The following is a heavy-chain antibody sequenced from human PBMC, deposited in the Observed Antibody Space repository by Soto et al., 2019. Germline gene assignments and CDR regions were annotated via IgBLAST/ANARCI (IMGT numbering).Heavy chain of an antibody. CDR1: GFSLSPGVG. CDR2: IYWDDDK. CDR3: AHSSYYGSGSLDY. V-gene: IGHV2-5*02. Sequence: QITLKESGPTLVKPTQTLTLTCTFSGFSLSPGVGVGWIRQPPGKALECLALIYWDDDKRYSSSLKSRLTSTKDTSKDQVVLIMTNMDPVDTATYYCAHSSYYGSGSLDYWGQGILVTVSS. J-gene: IGHJ4*02. D-gene: IGHD3-10*01.